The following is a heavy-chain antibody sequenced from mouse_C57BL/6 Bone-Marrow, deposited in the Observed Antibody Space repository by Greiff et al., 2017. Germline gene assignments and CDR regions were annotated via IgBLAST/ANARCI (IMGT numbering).Heavy chain of an antibody. V-gene: IGHV1-82*01. CDR2: IYPGDGDT. Sequence: QVQLQQSGPELVKPGASVKISCKASGYAFSSSWMNWVKQRPGKGLEWIGRIYPGDGDTTYNGKFKGKATLTADKSSSTAYMQLSSLTSEDSAVSVCARRRDYSNHGAMDDWGQGTSVTVAS. D-gene: IGHD2-5*01. J-gene: IGHJ4*01. CDR3: ARRRDYSNHGAMDD. CDR1: GYAFSSSW.